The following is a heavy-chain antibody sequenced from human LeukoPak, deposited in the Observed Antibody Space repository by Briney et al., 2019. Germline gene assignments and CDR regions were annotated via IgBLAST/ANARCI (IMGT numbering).Heavy chain of an antibody. CDR3: AREMRPATTTLVAY. Sequence: ASVKVSCKASGYIFTGYWIHWVRQAPGQGLEWRGFINPNSGNTNYAQKFQGRVTMARDTSINTAYMELNGLTGDDTAVYYCAREMRPATTTLVAYWGQGTLVTVSS. V-gene: IGHV1-2*02. J-gene: IGHJ4*02. CDR2: INPNSGNT. D-gene: IGHD1-1*01. CDR1: GYIFTGYW.